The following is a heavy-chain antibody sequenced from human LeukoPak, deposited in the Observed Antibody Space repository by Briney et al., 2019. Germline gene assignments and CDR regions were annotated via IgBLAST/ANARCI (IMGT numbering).Heavy chain of an antibody. CDR1: GFTFSTYW. Sequence: GGSLRLSCAASGFTFSTYWMSWVRQAPGSGLEWVANINQDGSAKFYGDSVKGRFTISRDNAKKSLYLQMNSLSAEDTAVYYCARNAFDIWGQGTMVTVSS. V-gene: IGHV3-7*04. CDR2: INQDGSAK. J-gene: IGHJ3*02. CDR3: ARNAFDI.